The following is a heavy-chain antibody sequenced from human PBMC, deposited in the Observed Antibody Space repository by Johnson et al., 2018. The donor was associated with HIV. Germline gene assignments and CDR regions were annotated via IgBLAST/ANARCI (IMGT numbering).Heavy chain of an antibody. CDR1: GFIFNTYG. CDR2: ISYDGSNK. Sequence: QVQLVESGGGVVQPGRSLRLSCAASGFIFNTYGMHWVRQAPGTGLEWVAVISYDGSNKYYADSVKGRFTISRDNSKNALYLRMNSLRAEDTAVYHCAKGRYSSSWYLAGAFDIWGQGTMVTVSS. CDR3: AKGRYSSSWYLAGAFDI. D-gene: IGHD6-13*01. V-gene: IGHV3-30*18. J-gene: IGHJ3*02.